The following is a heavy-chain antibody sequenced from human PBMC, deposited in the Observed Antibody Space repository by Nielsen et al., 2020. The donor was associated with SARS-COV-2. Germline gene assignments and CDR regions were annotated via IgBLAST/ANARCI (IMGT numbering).Heavy chain of an antibody. Sequence: WIRQPPGKGLEWVSSISSSSSYIYYADSVKGRFTISRDNAKNSLYVQMNSLRAEDTAVYYCARGGLTIFGVVIIFDYYGMDVWGQGTTVTVSS. J-gene: IGHJ6*02. CDR2: ISSSSSYI. V-gene: IGHV3-21*04. D-gene: IGHD3-3*01. CDR3: ARGGLTIFGVVIIFDYYGMDV.